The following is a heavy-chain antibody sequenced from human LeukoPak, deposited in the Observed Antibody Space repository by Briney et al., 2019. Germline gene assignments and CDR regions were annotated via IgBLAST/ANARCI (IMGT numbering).Heavy chain of an antibody. CDR1: GGTFNSYA. CDR3: ARDAGYSYGFDY. CDR2: IIPIFGTA. V-gene: IGHV1-69*13. D-gene: IGHD5-18*01. J-gene: IGHJ4*02. Sequence: SVKVSCKASGGTFNSYAISWVRQAPGQGLEWMGGIIPIFGTANYAQKFQGRVTITADESTSTAYMELSSLRSEDTAVYYCARDAGYSYGFDYWGQGTLVTVSS.